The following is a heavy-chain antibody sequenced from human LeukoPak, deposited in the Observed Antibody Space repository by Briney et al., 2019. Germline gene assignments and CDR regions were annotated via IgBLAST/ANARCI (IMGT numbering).Heavy chain of an antibody. V-gene: IGHV4-39*01. Sequence: SETLSLTCTVSGGSISSSSYYWGWIRQPPGKGLEWIGSIYYSGSTYYNPSLKSRVTISVDTSKNQFSLKLSSVTAADTAVYYCARNGARGDYLEYWGQGNLVNGSP. D-gene: IGHD3-10*01. CDR1: GGSISSSSYY. J-gene: IGHJ4*02. CDR3: ARNGARGDYLEY. CDR2: IYYSGST.